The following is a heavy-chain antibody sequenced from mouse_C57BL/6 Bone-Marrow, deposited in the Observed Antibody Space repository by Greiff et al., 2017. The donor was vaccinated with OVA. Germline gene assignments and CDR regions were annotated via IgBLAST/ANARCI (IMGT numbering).Heavy chain of an antibody. J-gene: IGHJ2*01. V-gene: IGHV1-39*01. Sequence: VQLKESGPELVKPGASVKISCKASGYSFTDYNMNWVKQSNGKSLEWIGVINPNYGTTSYNQKFKGKATLTVDQSSSTAYLQLNSLTSEDSAVYDCARTSYYGSSQATGGYWGQGTTLTVSS. CDR1: GYSFTDYN. CDR2: INPNYGTT. D-gene: IGHD1-1*01. CDR3: ARTSYYGSSQATGGY.